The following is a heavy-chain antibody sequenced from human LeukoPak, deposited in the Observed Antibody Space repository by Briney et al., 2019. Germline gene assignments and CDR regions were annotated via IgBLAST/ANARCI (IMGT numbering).Heavy chain of an antibody. J-gene: IGHJ4*02. CDR2: IYFDGTDT. CDR3: ARDGVSTVDFDY. V-gene: IGHV3-74*01. CDR1: GFSFNTYW. D-gene: IGHD1-14*01. Sequence: PGGSLRLSCAASGFSFNTYWMHWVRQAPGKGLVWVSRIYFDGTDTAYADSVKGRFTISRDNAKNTLFLQMNSLRADDTAVYFCARDGVSTVDFDYWGRGSLLSVSS.